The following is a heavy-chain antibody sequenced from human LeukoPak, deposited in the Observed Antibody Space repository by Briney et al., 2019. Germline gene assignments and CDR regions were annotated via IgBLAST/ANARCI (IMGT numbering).Heavy chain of an antibody. CDR1: GGTFSSYA. V-gene: IGHV1-69*13. D-gene: IGHD2-15*01. CDR2: IIPIFGTA. J-gene: IGHJ4*02. Sequence: ASVKVSCKASGGTFSSYAISWVRQAPGQGLEWMGGIIPIFGTANYAQKFQGRVTITADESTSTAYMELSSLRSEDTAVYYCATLGYCSGGSCYGYWGQGTLVTVSS. CDR3: ATLGYCSGGSCYGY.